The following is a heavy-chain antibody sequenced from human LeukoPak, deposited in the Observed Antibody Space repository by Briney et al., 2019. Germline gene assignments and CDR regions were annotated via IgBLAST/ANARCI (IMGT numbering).Heavy chain of an antibody. CDR1: GFTFSSYS. CDR3: ARENWTNDY. CDR2: VSSSSSYI. V-gene: IGHV3-21*01. Sequence: GGSLRLSCAASGFTFSSYSMNWVRQAPGKGLEWVSSVSSSSSYIYYADSVKGRFTISRDNAKNSVYLQMNSLRAEDTAVYYCARENWTNDYWGQGTLVTVSS. J-gene: IGHJ4*02. D-gene: IGHD1-1*01.